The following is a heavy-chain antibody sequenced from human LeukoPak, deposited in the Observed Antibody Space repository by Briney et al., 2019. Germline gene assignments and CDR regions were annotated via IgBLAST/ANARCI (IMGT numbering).Heavy chain of an antibody. CDR2: IDRDDDT. J-gene: IGHJ4*02. Sequence: ESGPALVKPTQTLTLTCTFSGFSLSTSGMCINWIRQPPGKALEWLARIDRDDDTYYSTSLKTRLSISKDTSRNQVVLTMTNMDPVDTATYYCARYSRHSSAPDYWGQGILVTVSS. CDR1: GFSLSTSGMC. V-gene: IGHV2-70*11. CDR3: ARYSRHSSAPDY. D-gene: IGHD6-19*01.